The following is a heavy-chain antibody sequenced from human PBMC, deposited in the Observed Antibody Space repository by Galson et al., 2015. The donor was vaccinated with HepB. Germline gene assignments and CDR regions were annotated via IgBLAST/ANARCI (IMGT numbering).Heavy chain of an antibody. J-gene: IGHJ3*02. V-gene: IGHV3-9*01. CDR3: AKLDLRPDYYDSSGYYSDAFDI. CDR2: ISWNGGSI. D-gene: IGHD3-22*01. CDR1: GFTFDDYA. Sequence: SLRLSCAASGFTFDDYAMHWVRHAPGKGLEWVSGISWNGGSIGYADSVKGRFTISRDNAKNSLYLQMNSLRAEDTALYYCAKLDLRPDYYDSSGYYSDAFDIWGQGTMVTVSS.